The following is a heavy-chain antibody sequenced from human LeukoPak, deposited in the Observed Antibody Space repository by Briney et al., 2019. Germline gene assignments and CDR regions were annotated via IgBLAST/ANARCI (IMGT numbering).Heavy chain of an antibody. J-gene: IGHJ4*02. Sequence: GGSLRLSCAASGFTFSSYWMSWVRQAPGKGLEWVANIKQDGSEKYYVDSVKGRFTISRDNAKNSLYLQMNSLRAEDTAVYYCARDSYDSSGYWVFFGYWGQGTLVTVSS. CDR2: IKQDGSEK. V-gene: IGHV3-7*01. CDR3: ARDSYDSSGYWVFFGY. D-gene: IGHD3-22*01. CDR1: GFTFSSYW.